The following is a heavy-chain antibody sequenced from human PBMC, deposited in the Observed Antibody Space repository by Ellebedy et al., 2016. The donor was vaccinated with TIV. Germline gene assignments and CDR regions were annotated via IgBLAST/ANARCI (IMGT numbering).Heavy chain of an antibody. Sequence: PGGSLRLSCAASGFNFREFEMHWVRQIPGSGLEWLSFITGGSSTRYYAYSVKGRFTVSRYNAKDLLCLQMDNLRLEDTAVYFCVRATTHIEGLDHWGHGTLVTVSS. CDR1: GFNFREFE. V-gene: IGHV3-69-1*02. J-gene: IGHJ4*01. CDR2: ITGGSSTR. CDR3: VRATTHIEGLDH. D-gene: IGHD1-1*01.